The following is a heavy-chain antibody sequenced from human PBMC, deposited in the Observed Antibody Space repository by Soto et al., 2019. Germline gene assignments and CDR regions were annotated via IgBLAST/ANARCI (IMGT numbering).Heavy chain of an antibody. Sequence: EVQLVESGGGLVKPGGSLRLSCAASGFTFSSYSMVWVRQAPGKGLEWVSCISTSSNYIFYGDSVKGRFTISRDNAKKSLYLQMKTLRPDDTAVYYCARDTGYSSGQVPESFDIWGQGTMVAVSS. CDR3: ARDTGYSSGQVPESFDI. V-gene: IGHV3-21*01. CDR1: GFTFSSYS. CDR2: ISTSSNYI. D-gene: IGHD6-19*01. J-gene: IGHJ3*02.